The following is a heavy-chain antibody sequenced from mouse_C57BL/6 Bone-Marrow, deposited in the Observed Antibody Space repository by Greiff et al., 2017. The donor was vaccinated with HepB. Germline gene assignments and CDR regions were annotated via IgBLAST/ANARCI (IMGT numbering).Heavy chain of an antibody. Sequence: VQLQQSGAELVMPGASVKLSCKASGYTFTSYWMHWVKQRPGQGLEWIGEIDPSDSYTNYNQKFKGKSTLTVDKSSSTAYMQLSSLTSEDSAVYYCAREVTTVVADWYFDVWGTGTTVTVSS. D-gene: IGHD1-1*01. V-gene: IGHV1-69*01. CDR1: GYTFTSYW. CDR2: IDPSDSYT. CDR3: AREVTTVVADWYFDV. J-gene: IGHJ1*03.